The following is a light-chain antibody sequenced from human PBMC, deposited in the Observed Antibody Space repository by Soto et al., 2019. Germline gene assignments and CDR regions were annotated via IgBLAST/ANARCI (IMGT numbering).Light chain of an antibody. J-gene: IGLJ2*01. CDR1: SSNIVSNT. Sequence: QSVLTQPPSASGTPGQRVTISCSGSSSNIVSNTVNWYQQLPGTAPKLLIYSNNQRPSGVPERFSGSKSGTSASLAISGLQSEDEADYYCAAWDDSLNGVVFGGGTKVTVL. CDR2: SNN. CDR3: AAWDDSLNGVV. V-gene: IGLV1-44*01.